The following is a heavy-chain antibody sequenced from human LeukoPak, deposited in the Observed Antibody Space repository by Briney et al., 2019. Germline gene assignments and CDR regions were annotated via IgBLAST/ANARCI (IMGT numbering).Heavy chain of an antibody. V-gene: IGHV4-38-2*02. CDR1: GYSISSGYY. D-gene: IGHD3-22*01. CDR3: ARAREDYYDSSASFFDY. J-gene: IGHJ4*02. Sequence: SETLSLTCTVSGYSISSGYYWGWIRQPPGKGLEWIGSIYHSGSTYYNPSLKSRVTISIDTSKNQFSLTLSSVTAADTAVYYCARAREDYYDSSASFFDYWGQGTLVTVSS. CDR2: IYHSGST.